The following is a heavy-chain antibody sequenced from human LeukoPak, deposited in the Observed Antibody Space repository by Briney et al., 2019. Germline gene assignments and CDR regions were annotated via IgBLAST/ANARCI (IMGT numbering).Heavy chain of an antibody. J-gene: IGHJ4*02. D-gene: IGHD3-22*01. CDR3: ARDPVFSDSSGYYFDY. CDR1: GFTFSNYN. V-gene: IGHV3-48*01. Sequence: PGGSLRLSCAASGFTFSNYNMNWVRRAPGKGLECLAYISGSGSGIYYADSVKGRFTLSRDNAKNSLYLQMNSLRAEDTAVYYCARDPVFSDSSGYYFDYWGQGTLVTVSS. CDR2: ISGSGSGI.